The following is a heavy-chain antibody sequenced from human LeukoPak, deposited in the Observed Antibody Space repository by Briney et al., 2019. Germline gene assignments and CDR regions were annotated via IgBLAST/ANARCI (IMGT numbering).Heavy chain of an antibody. CDR1: GFTFRSYV. CDR2: LSASGATT. CDR3: VKYRRPLPVGATDH. D-gene: IGHD1-26*01. J-gene: IGHJ4*02. Sequence: PGGSLRLSCAASGFTFRSYVLSWVRQAPGKGLEWVSGLSASGATTYYADSVKGRFTISRDNSKNTLYLQMNSLSAEDTAIYYCVKYRRPLPVGATDHWGQGTLVTVSS. V-gene: IGHV3-23*01.